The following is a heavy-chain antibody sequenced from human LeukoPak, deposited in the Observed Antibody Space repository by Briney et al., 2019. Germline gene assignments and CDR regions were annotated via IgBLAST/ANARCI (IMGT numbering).Heavy chain of an antibody. Sequence: PSETLSLTCAVYGGSFSGYYWSWIRQPPGKGLEWIGEINHSGSTNYNPSLKSRITISVDTSKNQFSLKLSSVTAADTAVYYCASNSSGYLRSFDYWGQGTLVTVSS. CDR2: INHSGST. V-gene: IGHV4-34*01. D-gene: IGHD3-22*01. CDR1: GGSFSGYY. J-gene: IGHJ4*01. CDR3: ASNSSGYLRSFDY.